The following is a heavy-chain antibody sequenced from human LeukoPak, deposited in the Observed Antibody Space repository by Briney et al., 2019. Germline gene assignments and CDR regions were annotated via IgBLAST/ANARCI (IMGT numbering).Heavy chain of an antibody. CDR2: INPNSGGT. Sequence: ASVKVSCKASGYTFTGYYMHWVRQAPGQRLEWMGRINPNSGGTNYAQKFQGRVTMTRDTSISTAYMELSRLRSDDTAVYYCARFPITIFGVGTYYFDYWGQGTLVTVSS. CDR3: ARFPITIFGVGTYYFDY. V-gene: IGHV1-2*06. CDR1: GYTFTGYY. D-gene: IGHD3-3*01. J-gene: IGHJ4*02.